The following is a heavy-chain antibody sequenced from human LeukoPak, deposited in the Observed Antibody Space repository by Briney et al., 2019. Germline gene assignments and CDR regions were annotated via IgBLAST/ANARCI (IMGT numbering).Heavy chain of an antibody. CDR1: GFTFSSYA. V-gene: IGHV3-23*01. CDR3: AKGTYSSSWSWGNY. Sequence: PGGSLRLSCAASGFTFSSYAMSWVRQAPGKGLEWVSAISGSGGSTYYADSAKGRFTISRDNSKNTLYLQMNSLRAEDTAVYYCAKGTYSSSWSWGNYWGQGTLVTVSS. CDR2: ISGSGGST. D-gene: IGHD6-13*01. J-gene: IGHJ4*02.